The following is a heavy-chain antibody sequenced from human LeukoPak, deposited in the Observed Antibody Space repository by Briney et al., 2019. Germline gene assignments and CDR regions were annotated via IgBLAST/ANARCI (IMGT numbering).Heavy chain of an antibody. CDR1: GFTFSSYA. CDR3: ARDPGGGYSSPRDYYYGMDV. CDR2: ISYDGSNK. D-gene: IGHD1-1*01. V-gene: IGHV3-30-3*01. Sequence: GGSLRLSCAASGFTFSSYAMHWARQAPGEGLEWVAVISYDGSNKYYADSVKGRFTISRDNSKNTLYLQMNSLRAEDTAVYYCARDPGGGYSSPRDYYYGMDVWGQGTTVTVSS. J-gene: IGHJ6*02.